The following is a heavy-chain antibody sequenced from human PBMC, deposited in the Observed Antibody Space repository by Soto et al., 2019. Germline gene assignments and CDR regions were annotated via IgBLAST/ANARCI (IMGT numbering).Heavy chain of an antibody. V-gene: IGHV3-30*18. CDR2: ISYDGSNK. Sequence: QVQLVESGGGVVQPGRSLRLSCAASGFTFGSYGMHWVRQAPGKGLEWVAVISYDGSNKYYADSVKGRFTISRDNSKNTLYLQMNSLRAEDTAVYYCAKVVGPSDYGDYLGYGMDVWGQGTTVTVSS. J-gene: IGHJ6*02. D-gene: IGHD4-17*01. CDR3: AKVVGPSDYGDYLGYGMDV. CDR1: GFTFGSYG.